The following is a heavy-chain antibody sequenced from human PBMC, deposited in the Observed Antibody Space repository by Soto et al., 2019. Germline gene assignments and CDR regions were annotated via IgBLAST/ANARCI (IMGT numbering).Heavy chain of an antibody. CDR2: IDPIDSHT. CDR1: GYSFTNYW. J-gene: IGHJ6*02. V-gene: IGHV5-10-1*01. D-gene: IGHD2-2*01. Sequence: LKISCKGSGYSFTNYWISWVRQMPGKGLEWMGRIDPIDSHTTYSPSFQGHVTISTDKSINTAYLQWSSLKASDTAMYYCARRYCSSATCPRNYYGMDVWGQGTTVTVS. CDR3: ARRYCSSATCPRNYYGMDV.